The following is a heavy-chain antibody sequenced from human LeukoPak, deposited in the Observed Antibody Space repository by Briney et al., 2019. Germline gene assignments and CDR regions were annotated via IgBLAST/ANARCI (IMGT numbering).Heavy chain of an antibody. CDR2: ISYDGSNK. CDR1: GFTFSSYG. CDR3: AKDRFTDVDKGPFDY. Sequence: GRSLRLSCAASGFTFSSYGMHWVRQAPGKGLEWVAVISYDGSNKYYAVSVKGRFTISRDNSKNTLYLQMNSLRAEDTAVYYCAKDRFTDVDKGPFDYWGQGTLVTVSS. D-gene: IGHD5-12*01. V-gene: IGHV3-30*18. J-gene: IGHJ4*02.